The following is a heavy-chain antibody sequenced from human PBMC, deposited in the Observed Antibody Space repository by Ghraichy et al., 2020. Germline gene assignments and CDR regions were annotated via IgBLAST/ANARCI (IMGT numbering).Heavy chain of an antibody. V-gene: IGHV4-59*01. CDR1: GSSISGYY. D-gene: IGHD3-10*01. Sequence: SETLSLTCTVSGSSISGYYWSWIRQPPGKGLEYIGYIDYSGNTNYNPSLKSRVTISVDTSKNQFSLKLSSVTAADTAVYYCARERGDGSGSYLYNWFDSWGQGTLVIVSS. J-gene: IGHJ5*01. CDR2: IDYSGNT. CDR3: ARERGDGSGSYLYNWFDS.